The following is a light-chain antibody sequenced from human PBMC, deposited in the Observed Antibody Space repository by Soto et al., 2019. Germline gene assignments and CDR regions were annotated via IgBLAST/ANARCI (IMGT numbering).Light chain of an antibody. CDR2: AAS. Sequence: DIQLTQSPSFLSASVGDRVTITCRASQGISSYLAWHQQKPGKAPKLLIYAASTLQSGVPSRFSGSGSGKEFALVISSLQREDFATYYCQQLNSYPCTFGPGTKVDI. J-gene: IGKJ3*01. CDR1: QGISSY. CDR3: QQLNSYPCT. V-gene: IGKV1-9*01.